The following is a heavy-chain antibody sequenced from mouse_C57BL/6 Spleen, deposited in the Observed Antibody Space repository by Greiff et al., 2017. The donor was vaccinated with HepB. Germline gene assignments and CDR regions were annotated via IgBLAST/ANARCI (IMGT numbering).Heavy chain of an antibody. CDR1: GYTFTSYW. Sequence: QVHVKQSGAELVKPGASVKMSCKASGYTFTSYWITWVKQRPGQGLEWIGDIYPGSGSTNYNETFKSKATLTVDTSSSTAYMQLSSLTSEDSAVYYCARLGGYAWFAYWGQGTLVTVSA. CDR3: ARLGGYAWFAY. V-gene: IGHV1-55*01. CDR2: IYPGSGST. J-gene: IGHJ3*01. D-gene: IGHD2-2*01.